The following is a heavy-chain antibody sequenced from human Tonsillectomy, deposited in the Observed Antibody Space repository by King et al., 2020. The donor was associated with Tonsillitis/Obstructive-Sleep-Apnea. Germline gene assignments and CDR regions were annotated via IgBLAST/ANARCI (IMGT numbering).Heavy chain of an antibody. J-gene: IGHJ4*02. CDR1: GFTFSSYA. CDR3: AKDLRDIVVVPAAIRAQADY. V-gene: IGHV3-23*04. Sequence: DVQLVESGGGLVQPGGSLRLSCAASGFTFSSYAMSWVRQAPGKGLEWVSAISGSGGSTYYADSVKGRFTISRDNSKNTLYLQMNSRRAEEPAVYYCAKDLRDIVVVPAAIRAQADYWVQGTLVSVCS. D-gene: IGHD2-2*02. CDR2: ISGSGGST.